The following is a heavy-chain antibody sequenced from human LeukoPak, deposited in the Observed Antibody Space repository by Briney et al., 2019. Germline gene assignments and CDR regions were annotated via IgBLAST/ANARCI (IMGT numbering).Heavy chain of an antibody. D-gene: IGHD6-19*01. CDR3: ARHRPYSSGWRHFDY. V-gene: IGHV5-51*01. J-gene: IGHJ4*02. CDR2: IYPGDSDT. CDR1: GYSLSSYW. Sequence: GESLKISCKGSGYSLSSYWIGWVCQMPGKGLDWMGIIYPGDSDTSYSPSFQGQVTISADKSISTAYLQWSSLTASDTAMYYCARHRPYSSGWRHFDYWGQGTLVTVSS.